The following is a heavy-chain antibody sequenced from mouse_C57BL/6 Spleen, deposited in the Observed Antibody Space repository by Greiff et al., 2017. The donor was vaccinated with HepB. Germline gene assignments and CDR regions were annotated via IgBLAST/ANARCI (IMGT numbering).Heavy chain of an antibody. Sequence: VKVEESGPGLVQPSQSLSITCTVSGFSLTSYGVHWVRQSPGKGLEWLGVIWSGGSTDYNAAFISRLSISKDNSKSQVFFKMNSLQADDTAIYYCARKDYYGSSSRYFDVWGTGTTVTVSS. CDR3: ARKDYYGSSSRYFDV. J-gene: IGHJ1*03. CDR1: GFSLTSYG. CDR2: IWSGGST. D-gene: IGHD1-1*01. V-gene: IGHV2-2*01.